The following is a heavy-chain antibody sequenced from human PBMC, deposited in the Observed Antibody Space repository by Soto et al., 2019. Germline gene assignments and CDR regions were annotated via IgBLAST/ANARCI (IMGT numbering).Heavy chain of an antibody. CDR1: GYTFTSYG. D-gene: IGHD6-19*01. V-gene: IGHV1-18*01. CDR3: ARDLPSGWGHNWFDP. Sequence: ASVKVSCKASGYTFTSYGISWVRQAPGQGLEWMGWISAYNGNTNYAQKLQGRVTMTTDTSTSTAYMELRILRSDDTAVYYCARDLPSGWGHNWFDPWGQGTLVTVSS. CDR2: ISAYNGNT. J-gene: IGHJ5*02.